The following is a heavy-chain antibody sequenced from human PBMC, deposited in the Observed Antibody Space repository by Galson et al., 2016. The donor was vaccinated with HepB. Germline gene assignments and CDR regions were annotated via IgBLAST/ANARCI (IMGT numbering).Heavy chain of an antibody. CDR2: ISTTGGTI. J-gene: IGHJ4*02. Sequence: SLRLSCAASGFNVINNFMSWVRQAPGKGLEWISYISTTGGTIYYADSVKGRFTISRDNAKNSLYLQMNSLRAEDTAVYYCARDRELTIAARPDFFDYWGQGTLVTVSS. CDR1: GFNVINNF. D-gene: IGHD6-6*01. CDR3: ARDRELTIAARPDFFDY. V-gene: IGHV3-11*04.